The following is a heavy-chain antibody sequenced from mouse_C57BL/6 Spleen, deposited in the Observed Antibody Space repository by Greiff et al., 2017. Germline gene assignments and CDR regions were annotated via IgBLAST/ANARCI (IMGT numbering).Heavy chain of an antibody. V-gene: IGHV1-69*01. CDR2: IDPSDSYT. Sequence: QVQLQQSGAELVMPGASVKLSCKASGYTFTSYWMHWVKQRPGQGLEWIGEIDPSDSYTNYNQKFKGKSTLTVDKSSSPAYMQLSSLTSEDSAVYYCARGGDYGDYYAMDYWGQGTSVTVSS. D-gene: IGHD1-1*01. CDR1: GYTFTSYW. J-gene: IGHJ4*01. CDR3: ARGGDYGDYYAMDY.